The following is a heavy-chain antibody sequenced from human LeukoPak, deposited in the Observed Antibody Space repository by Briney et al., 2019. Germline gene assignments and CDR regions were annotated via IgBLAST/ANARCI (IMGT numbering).Heavy chain of an antibody. Sequence: PSETLSLTCTVSGGSISPNYWSWIRQPPGKGLEWIGYIYYTGNTNYNPSLKSRVTISIDKSKSQFSLKLSSLTAADTAVYYCARLLDYDSSAYPDTFDIWGQGTLVTVSS. CDR3: ARLLDYDSSAYPDTFDI. V-gene: IGHV4-59*01. J-gene: IGHJ3*02. D-gene: IGHD3-22*01. CDR1: GGSISPNY. CDR2: IYYTGNT.